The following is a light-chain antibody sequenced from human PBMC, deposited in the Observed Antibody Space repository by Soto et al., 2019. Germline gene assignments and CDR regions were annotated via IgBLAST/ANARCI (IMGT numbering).Light chain of an antibody. Sequence: QSVLTQPPSVSAAPGQTVSISCSGGSSNIGKNSVSWYQQLPATAPKLLIYDDHQRPSGIPDRFSASKSGTSATLDITGLQPADEADYYCATWDLTLSAGVLFGGGTKLTVL. CDR1: SSNIGKNS. CDR3: ATWDLTLSAGVL. CDR2: DDH. V-gene: IGLV1-51*01. J-gene: IGLJ2*01.